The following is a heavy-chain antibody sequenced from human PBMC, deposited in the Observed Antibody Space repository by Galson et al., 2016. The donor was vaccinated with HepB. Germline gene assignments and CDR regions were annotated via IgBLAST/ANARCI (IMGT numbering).Heavy chain of an antibody. Sequence: QSGAEVKKPGESLKISCKGSGYSFTSYWIAWVRQMPGKGLEWMGFIFPPDSDTTYSPSFQGQVTISADKSISTAYLQLNNLKASDTAVYFCARVYCSGGTCYTGYFNFWGQGTLVIVSS. CDR3: ARVYCSGGTCYTGYFNF. J-gene: IGHJ4*02. D-gene: IGHD2-15*01. V-gene: IGHV5-51*01. CDR1: GYSFTSYW. CDR2: IFPPDSDT.